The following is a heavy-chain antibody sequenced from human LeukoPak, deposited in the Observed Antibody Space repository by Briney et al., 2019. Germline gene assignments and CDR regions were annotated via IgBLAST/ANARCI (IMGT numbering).Heavy chain of an antibody. J-gene: IGHJ1*01. D-gene: IGHD3-9*01. V-gene: IGHV3-48*04. CDR1: GFTFSSYS. CDR2: ISSSSSTI. Sequence: GGSLRLSCAASGFTFSSYSMNWVRQAPGKGLEWVSYISSSSSTIYYADSVKGRFTISRDNAKNSLYLQMNSLRAEDTAVYYCAVTGCYPYKYFQHWGQGTLVTVSS. CDR3: AVTGCYPYKYFQH.